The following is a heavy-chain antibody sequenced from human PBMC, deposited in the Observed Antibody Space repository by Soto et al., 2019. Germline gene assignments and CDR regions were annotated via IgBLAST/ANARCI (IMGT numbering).Heavy chain of an antibody. Sequence: PSETLSLTCAVSGYSISSGYYWGWIRQSPGKGLEWIGSVYLSGVTYFNPPLKSRVTMSVDTSKNQFSLKLSSVTAADTAVYYCARGSYDFWSGYLYYFDYWGQGTLVTVSS. CDR2: VYLSGVT. V-gene: IGHV4-38-2*01. J-gene: IGHJ4*02. D-gene: IGHD3-3*01. CDR1: GYSISSGYY. CDR3: ARGSYDFWSGYLYYFDY.